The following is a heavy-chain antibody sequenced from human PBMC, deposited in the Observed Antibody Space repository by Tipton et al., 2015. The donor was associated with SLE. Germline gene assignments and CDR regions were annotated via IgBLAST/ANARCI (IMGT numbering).Heavy chain of an antibody. CDR2: IYTSGST. V-gene: IGHV4-61*02. J-gene: IGHJ6*02. Sequence: TLSLTCTVSGGSISSGSYYWSWIRQPAGKGLEWIGRIYTSGSTNYNPSLKSRVTISVDTSKNQFSLKLSSVTAADTAVYYCTRVVAVAATHYYAMDVWGQGTTVTVSS. CDR1: GGSISSGSYY. D-gene: IGHD2-15*01. CDR3: TRVVAVAATHYYAMDV.